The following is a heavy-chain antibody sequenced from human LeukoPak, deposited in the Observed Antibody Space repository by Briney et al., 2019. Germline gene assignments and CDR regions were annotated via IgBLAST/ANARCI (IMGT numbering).Heavy chain of an antibody. D-gene: IGHD2-21*01. CDR1: GFTFSSHA. Sequence: PGGSLRLSCAASGFTFSSHAMNWVRQAPGKGLEWVSAVSGSGGYTYYADSVEGRFTISRDNSKNTLYLQLNSLRAEDTAVYYCAKDKGDIVVVEFAVMFDPYFDYWGQGVLVTVSS. CDR2: VSGSGGYT. J-gene: IGHJ4*02. CDR3: AKDKGDIVVVEFAVMFDPYFDY. V-gene: IGHV3-23*01.